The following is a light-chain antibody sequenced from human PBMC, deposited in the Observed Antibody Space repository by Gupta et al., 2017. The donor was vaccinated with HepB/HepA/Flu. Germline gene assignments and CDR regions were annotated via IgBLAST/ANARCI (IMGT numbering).Light chain of an antibody. CDR2: YKSDSDR. Sequence: QPVLTPPASLSASPGSSARFTCTLRSCVSVGRYRIYWYQQKPGSLPRYLLTYKSDSDRQQGSGVPSRFSGSKDAATNAGLLIISGLQSEDEADYYCAIWYSTTVIFGGGTKLTVL. V-gene: IGLV5-39*01. CDR1: SCVSVGRYR. J-gene: IGLJ2*01. CDR3: AIWYSTTVI.